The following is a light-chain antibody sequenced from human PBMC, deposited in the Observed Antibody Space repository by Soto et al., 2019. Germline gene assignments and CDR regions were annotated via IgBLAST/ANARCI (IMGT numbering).Light chain of an antibody. CDR2: GAL. CDR3: QQYATSPLT. CDR1: QSVNSNY. J-gene: IGKJ4*01. Sequence: EIVLTQSPGTLSFSPGERSTLSCRSSQSVNSNYLAWYQQKPGQAPRLLIYGALSRATGIPDRFSGSGSGTDFTLTISRLEPEDFALYYCQQYATSPLTFGGGTKVDIK. V-gene: IGKV3-20*01.